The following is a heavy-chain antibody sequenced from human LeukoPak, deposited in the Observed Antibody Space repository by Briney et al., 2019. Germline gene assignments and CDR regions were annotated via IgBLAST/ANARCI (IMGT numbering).Heavy chain of an antibody. D-gene: IGHD1-26*01. CDR2: INHSGST. J-gene: IGHJ4*02. CDR1: GGSFSGYY. CDR3: ARRPYSGSSYY. V-gene: IGHV4-34*01. Sequence: SETLSLTCAVYGGSFSGYYWSWIRQPPGKGLEWIGEINHSGSTNYNPSLKSRVTISVDTSKNQFSLKLSSVTAADTAVYYCARRPYSGSSYYWGQGTLVTVSS.